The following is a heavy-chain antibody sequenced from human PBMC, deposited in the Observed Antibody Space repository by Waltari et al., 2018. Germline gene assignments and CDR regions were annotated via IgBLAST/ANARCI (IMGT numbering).Heavy chain of an antibody. CDR3: ARTTGARHDAFDI. Sequence: QVQLQESGRRLVKTSETLSLTCSFSADSFASFYWSWIRQTAGKGLEWLGHIYTSGSTDYNPSLRGRVSMSIDNSRNQFSLNLISVTTADTAIYYCARTTGARHDAFDIWGQGTLVTVSS. J-gene: IGHJ3*02. D-gene: IGHD1-1*01. CDR2: IYTSGST. CDR1: ADSFASFY. V-gene: IGHV4-4*07.